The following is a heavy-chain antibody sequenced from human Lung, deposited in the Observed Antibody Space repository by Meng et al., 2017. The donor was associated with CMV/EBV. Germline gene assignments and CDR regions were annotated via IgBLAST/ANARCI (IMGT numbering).Heavy chain of an antibody. CDR2: ISSSGSTI. V-gene: IGHV3-11*01. CDR1: GFTFSDYY. J-gene: IGHJ6*02. CDR3: ARTGTSANYYYYYGMDV. Sequence: GSLRLXCAASGFTFSDYYMSWIRQAPGKGLEWVSYISSSGSTIYYADSVKGRFTISRDNAKNSLYLQMNSLRAEDTAVYYCARTGTSANYYYYYGMDVWGQGXTVTVSS. D-gene: IGHD1/OR15-1a*01.